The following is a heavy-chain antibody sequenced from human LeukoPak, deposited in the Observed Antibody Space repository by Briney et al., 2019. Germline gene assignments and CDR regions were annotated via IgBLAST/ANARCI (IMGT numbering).Heavy chain of an antibody. D-gene: IGHD3-22*01. V-gene: IGHV4-59*12. CDR3: ARDDRVTVAFDY. J-gene: IGHJ4*02. CDR1: GGSISTYY. Sequence: PSETLSLTCTVSGGSISTYYWSWIRQPPGKGLEWIGYIYYSGSTNYNPSLKSRVTISVDTSKNQFSLKLSSVTAADTAVYYCARDDRVTVAFDYWGQGTLVTVSS. CDR2: IYYSGST.